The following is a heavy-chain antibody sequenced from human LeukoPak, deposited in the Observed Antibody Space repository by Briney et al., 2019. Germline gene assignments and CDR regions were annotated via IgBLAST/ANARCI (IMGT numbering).Heavy chain of an antibody. CDR1: GASISNSDRY. V-gene: IGHV4-39*01. Sequence: SETLSLTCTASGASISNSDRYWGWIRQPPGKGLEWIGSIYYSGITYHNPSLKSRVTISVDTSNNQFSLKMSSVTAADTAVYFCARHQEGMVRGVLYYLDVWGKGTTVIISS. J-gene: IGHJ6*03. CDR3: ARHQEGMVRGVLYYLDV. CDR2: IYYSGIT. D-gene: IGHD3-10*01.